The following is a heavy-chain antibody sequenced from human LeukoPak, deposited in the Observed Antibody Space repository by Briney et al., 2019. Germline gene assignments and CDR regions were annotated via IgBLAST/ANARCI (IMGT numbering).Heavy chain of an antibody. CDR3: ARANSYDSSGHYYEFGY. CDR2: IYYSGST. D-gene: IGHD3-22*01. V-gene: IGHV4-30-4*07. Sequence: SETLSLTCAVSGGSISSGGYSWSWIRQPPGKGLEWIGYIYYSGSTYYNPSLKSRVTISVDTSKNQFSLKLTSVTAADTAVYYCARANSYDSSGHYYEFGYWGQGTLVTVSS. CDR1: GGSISSGGYS. J-gene: IGHJ4*02.